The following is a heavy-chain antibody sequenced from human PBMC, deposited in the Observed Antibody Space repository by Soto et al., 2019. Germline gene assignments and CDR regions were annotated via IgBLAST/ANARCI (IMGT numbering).Heavy chain of an antibody. J-gene: IGHJ6*04. CDR3: GRGLYNNSGVLGGGGRDV. CDR2: IYYSGST. D-gene: IGHD3-22*01. V-gene: IGHV4-39*01. CDR1: GGSISSSSYY. Sequence: SETLSLTCTVSGGSISSSSYYWGWIRQPPGKGLEWIGSIYYSGSTYYNPSLKSRVTISVDTSKNQFSLKLSSVTAADTAVYYCGRGLYNNSGVLGGGGRDVGGKGTRVTFS.